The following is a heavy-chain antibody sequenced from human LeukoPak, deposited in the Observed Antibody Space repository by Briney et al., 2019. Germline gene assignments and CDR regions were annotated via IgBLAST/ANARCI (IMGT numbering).Heavy chain of an antibody. V-gene: IGHV1-18*04. CDR1: GYTFTSYA. J-gene: IGHJ4*02. D-gene: IGHD6-13*01. CDR3: ARDWYRIAAAGGGYYFDY. CDR2: ISAYNGNT. Sequence: GASVRVSCKASGYTFTSYAISWVRQAPGQGLEWMGWISAYNGNTNYAQKLQGRVTMTTDTSTSTAYMELRSLRSDDTAVYYCARDWYRIAAAGGGYYFDYWGQGTLVTVSS.